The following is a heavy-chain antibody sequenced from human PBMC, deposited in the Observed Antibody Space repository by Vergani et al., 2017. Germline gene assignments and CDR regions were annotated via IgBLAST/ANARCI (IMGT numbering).Heavy chain of an antibody. CDR2: IYHSGST. D-gene: IGHD6-13*01. J-gene: IGHJ4*02. Sequence: QVQLQESGPGLVKPSETLSLTCAVSGYSISSGYYWGWIRQPPGKGLEWIGSIYHSGSTYYNPSLKSRVTISVDTSKNQFSLKLSSVTAADTAVYYCARSWQQGPFDYWGQGTLVTVS. V-gene: IGHV4-38-2*01. CDR3: ARSWQQGPFDY. CDR1: GYSISSGYY.